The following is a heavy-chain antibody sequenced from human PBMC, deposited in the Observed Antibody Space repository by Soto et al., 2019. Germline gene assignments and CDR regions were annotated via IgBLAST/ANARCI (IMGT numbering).Heavy chain of an antibody. CDR2: INPNDGTT. CDR1: GYTFSNYY. D-gene: IGHD2-15*01. J-gene: IGHJ4*02. V-gene: IGHV1-46*01. CDR3: GCLDCGSGRCYRFDY. Sequence: ASVKVSCKASGYTFSNYYMQWVRQAPGQGLEWMGIINPNDGTTSYALKFRGRVTMSRDTPTSTVYMELSSLRSEDTAVYYCGCLDCGSGRCYRFDYWGQGSLVTVSS.